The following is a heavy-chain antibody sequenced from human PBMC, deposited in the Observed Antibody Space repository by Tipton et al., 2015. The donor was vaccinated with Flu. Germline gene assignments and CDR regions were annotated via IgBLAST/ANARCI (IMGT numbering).Heavy chain of an antibody. D-gene: IGHD3-3*01. CDR2: ISNSGRTI. V-gene: IGHV3-23*01. CDR3: AKSRITIFGVVPFDF. CDR1: GFAFSDYA. Sequence: SLRLSCAASGFAFSDYAMSWVRQAPGKGLEWLSSISNSGRTIYYADSVKGRFTISRDNSKNTVYLQMDSLRAEDTAVYSCAKSRITIFGVVPFDFWGHGSLVTVSS. J-gene: IGHJ4*01.